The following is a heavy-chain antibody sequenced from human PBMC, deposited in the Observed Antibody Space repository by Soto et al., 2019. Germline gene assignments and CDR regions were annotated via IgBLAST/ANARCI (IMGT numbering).Heavy chain of an antibody. Sequence: QVQLQQWGAGLLKPSGTLSLTCAVYGGSFSGYYWSWIRQPPGKGLEWIGEINHSGSTNYNPSLKSRVTISVDTSKNQFSLKRSSVTAADTAVYYCARGRYYYGSGTGLDPWGQGTLVTVSS. V-gene: IGHV4-34*01. CDR1: GGSFSGYY. CDR3: ARGRYYYGSGTGLDP. D-gene: IGHD3-10*01. CDR2: INHSGST. J-gene: IGHJ5*02.